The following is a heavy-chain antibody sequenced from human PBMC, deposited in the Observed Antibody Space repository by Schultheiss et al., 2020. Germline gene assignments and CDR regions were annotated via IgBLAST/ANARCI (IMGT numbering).Heavy chain of an antibody. V-gene: IGHV4-59*12. J-gene: IGHJ4*02. CDR2: IYYSGST. D-gene: IGHD1-26*01. CDR3: AKDRVRWEPPDY. Sequence: SATLSLTCTVSGGSISSYYWSWIRQPPGKGLEWIGYIYYSGSTNYNPSLKSRVTISVDTSKNQFSLQLNSVTPEDTAVYYCAKDRVRWEPPDYWGQGTLV. CDR1: GGSISSYY.